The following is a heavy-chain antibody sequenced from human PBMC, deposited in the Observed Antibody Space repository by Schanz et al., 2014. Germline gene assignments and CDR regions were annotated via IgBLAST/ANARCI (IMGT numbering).Heavy chain of an antibody. CDR2: IKISGDV. D-gene: IGHD7-27*01. V-gene: IGHV3-48*02. J-gene: IGHJ4*02. CDR1: GSTFSNYW. Sequence: DVQLVESGGGLVQPGGSLRLSCAVSGSTFSNYWMTWVRQAPGKGLEWISYIKISGDVFYTDSVKGRFTISRDNAKSSLYLQMSSLRDEDTAIYYCVRDYNWGFDNWGQGTLVTVSS. CDR3: VRDYNWGFDN.